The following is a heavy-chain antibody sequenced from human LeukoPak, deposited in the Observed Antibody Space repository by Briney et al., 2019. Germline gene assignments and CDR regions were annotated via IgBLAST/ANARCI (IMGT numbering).Heavy chain of an antibody. CDR3: VGWGISGITNH. D-gene: IGHD1-7*01. J-gene: IGHJ4*02. V-gene: IGHV3-7*01. Sequence: GGSLRLSCAASELTSSTSWMSWVRQAPGKGLEWVAQTKQDGSEKYYVDSGKGRFTTSRDKNSLFLQMNSVRAEDTAVYYCVGWGISGITNHWGQGTLVTVSS. CDR2: TKQDGSEK. CDR1: ELTSSTSW.